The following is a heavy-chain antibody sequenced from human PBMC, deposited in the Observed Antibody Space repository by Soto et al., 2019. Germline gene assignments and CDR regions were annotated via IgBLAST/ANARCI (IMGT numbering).Heavy chain of an antibody. V-gene: IGHV4-39*01. CDR3: ARHYLRIVVVTEWYFDL. CDR1: GGSISSSSYY. Sequence: QLQLQESGPGLVKPSETLSLTCTVSGGSISSSSYYWGWIRQPPGKGLEWIGSIYYSGSTYYNPSLKSRVTISVDTSKNQFSLKLSSVTAADTAVYYCARHYLRIVVVTEWYFDLWGRGTLVTVSS. D-gene: IGHD2-21*02. CDR2: IYYSGST. J-gene: IGHJ2*01.